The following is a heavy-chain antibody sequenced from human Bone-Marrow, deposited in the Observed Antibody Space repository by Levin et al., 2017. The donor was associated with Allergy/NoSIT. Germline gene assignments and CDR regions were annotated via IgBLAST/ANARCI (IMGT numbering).Heavy chain of an antibody. CDR1: GFIFSDYG. D-gene: IGHD3-22*01. J-gene: IGHJ4*02. CDR3: AKRLHSANYYTAFDD. CDR2: INDGGSGT. Sequence: AGGSLRLSCAASGFIFSDYGMNWVRQAPGKGLEWVSSINDGGSGTYYEDSVKGRFIISRDNSNNTVNLQMNSLRAEDTAVYYCAKRLHSANYYTAFDDWGQGTLVTVSS. V-gene: IGHV3-23*01.